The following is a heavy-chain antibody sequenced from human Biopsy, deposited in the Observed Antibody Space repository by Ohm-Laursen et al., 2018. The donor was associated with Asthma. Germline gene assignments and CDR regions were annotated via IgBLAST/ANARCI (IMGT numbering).Heavy chain of an antibody. V-gene: IGHV4-34*01. CDR2: INHSGST. D-gene: IGHD3-3*01. Sequence: SETLSLTCFVYGGSFSGYYWSWIRQPPGKGLEWIGEINHSGSTNYNPSLKSRVTISVDTSKNQFSLKLSSVTAADTAVYYCARSAKTIFGVVMGSYYYGMDVWGQGTTVTVSS. J-gene: IGHJ6*02. CDR1: GGSFSGYY. CDR3: ARSAKTIFGVVMGSYYYGMDV.